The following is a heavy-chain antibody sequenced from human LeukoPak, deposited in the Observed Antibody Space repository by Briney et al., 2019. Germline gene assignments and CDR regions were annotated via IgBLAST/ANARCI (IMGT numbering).Heavy chain of an antibody. J-gene: IGHJ4*02. CDR3: ARSPYYYDSSDYFDY. Sequence: ASVKVSCKASGGTFSSYAFSWVRQAPGQGLEWMGGIIPIFGTANYAQKFQGRVTITADESTSTAYMELSSLRSEDTAVYYCARSPYYYDSSDYFDYWGQGTLVTVSS. CDR1: GGTFSSYA. CDR2: IIPIFGTA. V-gene: IGHV1-69*13. D-gene: IGHD3-22*01.